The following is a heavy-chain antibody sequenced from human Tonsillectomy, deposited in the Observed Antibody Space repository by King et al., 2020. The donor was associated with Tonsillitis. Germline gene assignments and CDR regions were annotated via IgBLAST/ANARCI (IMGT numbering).Heavy chain of an antibody. D-gene: IGHD4-17*01. J-gene: IGHJ4*01. Sequence: VQLQESGPGLVKPSQTLSLTCTVSGDSISSGGFYWSWIRQHPGKGLEWIGYIYYSGHPYYNPSHKSRVVISVHTSKNQFSLKLSSVSAADTAVFYCARGTGDFYFDYWGHGSLVTVSS. V-gene: IGHV4-31*03. CDR3: ARGTGDFYFDY. CDR1: GDSISSGGFY. CDR2: IYYSGHP.